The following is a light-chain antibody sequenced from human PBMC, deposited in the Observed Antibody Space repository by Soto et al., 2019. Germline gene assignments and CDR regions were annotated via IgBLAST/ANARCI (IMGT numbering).Light chain of an antibody. V-gene: IGLV2-14*01. CDR3: RSYSNSFYV. J-gene: IGLJ1*01. CDR1: SCDVGSYKY. CDR2: EVT. Sequence: QSALTQAASVSGSPGQSITISCTGTSCDVGSYKYVSWYQQGPGKAPKLMIYEVTNRPSGVSDRFSGSKSGNTASLTISGLRYEDEAEYLRRSYSNSFYVLGTGTKVTVL.